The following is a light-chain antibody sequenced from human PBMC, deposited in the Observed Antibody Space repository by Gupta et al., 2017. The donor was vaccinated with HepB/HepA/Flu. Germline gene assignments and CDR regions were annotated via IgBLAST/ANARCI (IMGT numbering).Light chain of an antibody. CDR2: LGS. Sequence: DIVMTQSPLSLPVTPGEQASISCRSSQSLLHSNGYNYLDWYLQKPGQSPQLLIYLGSNRASGVPDRFSGSGSGTEFTLKISRVEAEDVGVYYCMQALQTWTFGQGTKVEIK. J-gene: IGKJ1*01. V-gene: IGKV2-28*01. CDR1: QSLLHSNGYNY. CDR3: MQALQTWT.